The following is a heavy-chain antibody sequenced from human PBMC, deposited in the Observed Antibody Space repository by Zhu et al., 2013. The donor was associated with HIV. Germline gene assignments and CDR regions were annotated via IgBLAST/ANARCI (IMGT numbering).Heavy chain of an antibody. Sequence: QVQLVQSGAEVKKPGASVKVSCKASGYTFTDDYIHWVRQAPGQGLEWMGWINPNSGGTNYAQKFQGRVTMTRDTSISTAYMELSRLRSDDTAVYYCAREGPNWNYEKSDYYYMDVWGKRGPRVNRLL. CDR1: GYTFTDDY. CDR2: INPNSGGT. CDR3: AREGPNWNYEKSDYYYMDV. D-gene: IGHD1-7*01. V-gene: IGHV1-2*02. J-gene: IGHJ6*03.